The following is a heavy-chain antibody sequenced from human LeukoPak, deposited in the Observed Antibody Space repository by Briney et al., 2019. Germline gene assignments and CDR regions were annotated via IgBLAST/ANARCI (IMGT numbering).Heavy chain of an antibody. J-gene: IGHJ6*03. D-gene: IGHD3-3*01. CDR2: IIPIFGTA. CDR3: ATLNYDFWSGYYSYYYMDV. V-gene: IGHV1-69*05. Sequence: ASVKVSCKASGRTFSSYAIIWVRQAPGQGLEWMGGIIPIFGTANYAQKFQGRVTITTDESTSTAYMELSSLRSEDTAVYYCATLNYDFWSGYYSYYYMDVWGKGTTVTVSS. CDR1: GRTFSSYA.